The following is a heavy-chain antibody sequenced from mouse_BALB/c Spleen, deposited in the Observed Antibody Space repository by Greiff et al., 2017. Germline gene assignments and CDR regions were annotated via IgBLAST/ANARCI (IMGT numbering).Heavy chain of an antibody. CDR3: ARWDYYYGSSPY. Sequence: VQLQQSGAELVRPGSSVKISCKASGYAFSSYWMNWVKQRPGQGLEWIGQIYPGDGDTNYNGKFKGKATLTADKSSSTAYMQLSSLTSEDSAVYFCARWDYYYGSSPYWGQGTLVTVSA. V-gene: IGHV1-80*01. D-gene: IGHD1-1*01. CDR2: IYPGDGDT. J-gene: IGHJ3*01. CDR1: GYAFSSYW.